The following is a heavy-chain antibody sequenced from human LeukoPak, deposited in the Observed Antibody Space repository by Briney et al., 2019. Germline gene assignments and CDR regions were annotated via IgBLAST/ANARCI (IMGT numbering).Heavy chain of an antibody. V-gene: IGHV3-7*01. CDR1: GFIFSSYW. Sequence: PGGSLRLSCTASGFIFSSYWMAWVRQAPGKGLEWVANIKEDGSDKNYVESMKGRFTVSRDNAKNSLYLQMNSLRAEDMAVYYCASGRDGIFDIWGQGTMVAVSS. CDR3: ASGRDGIFDI. J-gene: IGHJ3*02. CDR2: IKEDGSDK. D-gene: IGHD5-24*01.